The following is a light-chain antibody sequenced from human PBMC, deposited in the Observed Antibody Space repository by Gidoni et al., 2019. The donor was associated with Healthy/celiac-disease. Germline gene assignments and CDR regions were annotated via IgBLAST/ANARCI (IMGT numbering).Light chain of an antibody. J-gene: IGLJ3*02. CDR3: QSADSSVTSWV. CDR1: ALPKQY. CDR2: KDS. V-gene: IGLV3-25*03. Sequence: SYELTQPPSVSVSPGQTARITCSGDALPKQYAYWYQQKQGQAPVLVIYKDSERPSGIPERFSGSSSGTTVTLTISGVQAEDEADYYCQSADSSVTSWVFGGGTKLTVL.